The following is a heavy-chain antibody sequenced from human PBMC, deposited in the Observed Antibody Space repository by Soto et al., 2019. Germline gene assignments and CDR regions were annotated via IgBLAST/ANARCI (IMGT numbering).Heavy chain of an antibody. CDR3: AKAAPTYGMDV. CDR1: GFTFDDYA. J-gene: IGHJ6*02. Sequence: GGSLRLSCAASGFTFDDYAMHWVRQAPEKGLEWVSGISWNSGSIGYADSVKGRFTISRDNAKNSLYLQMNSLRAEDTALYYCAKAAPTYGMDVWGQGTTVTVSS. V-gene: IGHV3-9*01. CDR2: ISWNSGSI.